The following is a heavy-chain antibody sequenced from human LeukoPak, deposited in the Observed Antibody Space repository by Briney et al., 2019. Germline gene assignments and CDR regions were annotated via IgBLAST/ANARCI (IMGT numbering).Heavy chain of an antibody. J-gene: IGHJ4*02. V-gene: IGHV3-30*18. Sequence: PGGSLRLSCAASGFTFSSYGMHWVRQAPGKGLEWVAVISYDGSNKYYADSVKGRITISRDSSKNTLYLQMNSLRAEDTAVYYCAKDDYSNYGYFDYWGQGTLATVSS. CDR1: GFTFSSYG. D-gene: IGHD4-11*01. CDR2: ISYDGSNK. CDR3: AKDDYSNYGYFDY.